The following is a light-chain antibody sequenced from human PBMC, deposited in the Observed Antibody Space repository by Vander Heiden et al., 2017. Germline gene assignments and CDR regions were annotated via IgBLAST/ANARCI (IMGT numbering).Light chain of an antibody. CDR3: QQYNSYSWT. V-gene: IGKV1-5*03. J-gene: IGKJ1*01. CDR2: KAS. Sequence: DIQMTQSPSTLSASVGDRVTITCRASQSISSWLAWYQQKPGNAPKLLIYKASNLEPEVPSRFSGSGSGTEFTLTISSLQPDDCATYYCQQYNSYSWTSGQGTKVEIK. CDR1: QSISSW.